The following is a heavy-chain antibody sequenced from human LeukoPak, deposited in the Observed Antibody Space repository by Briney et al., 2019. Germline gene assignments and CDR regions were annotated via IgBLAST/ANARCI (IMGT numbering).Heavy chain of an antibody. CDR1: GYTFTSYY. D-gene: IGHD2-2*01. CDR2: INPSGGST. Sequence: ASVKVSCKASGYTFTSYYMHWVRQAPGQGLEWMGIINPSGGSTSYAQKFQGRVTMTRDMSTSTAYMELSRLRSDDTAVYYCARGGTGYCSSTSCYGIYYYYYMDVWGKGTTVTVSS. V-gene: IGHV1-46*01. J-gene: IGHJ6*03. CDR3: ARGGTGYCSSTSCYGIYYYYYMDV.